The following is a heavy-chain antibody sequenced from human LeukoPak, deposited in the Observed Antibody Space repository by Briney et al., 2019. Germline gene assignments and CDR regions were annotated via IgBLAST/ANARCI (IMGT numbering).Heavy chain of an antibody. J-gene: IGHJ5*02. CDR1: GGSISSYY. Sequence: PSETLSLTCTVSGGSISSYYWSWIRQPPGKGLEWIGYIYYSGSTNYNPSLKSRVTISVDTSKNQFSLKLSSVTAADTAVYYCARSGYCSSTSCSSSSWYPDWFDPWGQGTLVTVSS. CDR3: ARSGYCSSTSCSSSSWYPDWFDP. D-gene: IGHD2-2*03. CDR2: IYYSGST. V-gene: IGHV4-59*01.